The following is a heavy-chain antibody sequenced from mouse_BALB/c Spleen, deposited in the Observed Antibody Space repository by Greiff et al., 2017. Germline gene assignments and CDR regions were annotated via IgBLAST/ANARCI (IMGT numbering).Heavy chain of an antibody. Sequence: EVNVVESGGGLVQPGGSLKLSCAASGFTFSSYGMSWVRQTPDKRLELVATINSNGGSTYYPDSVKGRFTISRDNAKNTLYLQMSSLKSEDTAMYYCARRWLLRLDYWGQGTTLTVSS. CDR2: INSNGGST. V-gene: IGHV5-6-3*01. CDR1: GFTFSSYG. J-gene: IGHJ2*01. CDR3: ARRWLLRLDY. D-gene: IGHD2-3*01.